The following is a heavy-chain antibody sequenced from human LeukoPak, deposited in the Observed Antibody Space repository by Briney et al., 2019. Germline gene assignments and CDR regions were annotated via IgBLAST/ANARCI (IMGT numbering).Heavy chain of an antibody. CDR2: ISAYNGNT. J-gene: IGHJ3*02. D-gene: IGHD1-14*01. CDR1: GYTFTSYG. V-gene: IGHV1-18*01. Sequence: ASVKVSCKASGYTFTSYGISWVRQAPGQGLEWMGWISAYNGNTNYAQKFQGRVTITADESTSTAYMELSSLRSEDTAVYYCARERTGWAFDIWGQGTMVTVSS. CDR3: ARERTGWAFDI.